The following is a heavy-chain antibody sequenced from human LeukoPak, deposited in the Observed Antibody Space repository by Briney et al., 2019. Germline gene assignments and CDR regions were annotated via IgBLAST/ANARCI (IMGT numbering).Heavy chain of an antibody. V-gene: IGHV3-23*01. CDR2: INGGGGST. CDR3: ASWGSSWYVFDY. J-gene: IGHJ4*02. Sequence: PGGSLRLSCAASGFTFSSYAMSWVRQAPGKGLDWVSSINGGGGSTYYADSVKGRFTISRDNSKNTLYLQMNSLRAEDTAVYYCASWGSSWYVFDYWGQGTLVTVSS. CDR1: GFTFSSYA. D-gene: IGHD6-13*01.